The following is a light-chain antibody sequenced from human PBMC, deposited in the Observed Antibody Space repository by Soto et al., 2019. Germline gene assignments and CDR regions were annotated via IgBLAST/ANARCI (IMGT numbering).Light chain of an antibody. CDR3: QQLNSYPPT. CDR1: QGISSY. J-gene: IGKJ4*01. V-gene: IGKV1-9*01. CDR2: AAS. Sequence: DIQWTQSPSFLSASVGNRVTITCRSSQGISSYLPWYQQKPGKAPKLLIHAASTLQSGVPSRFSGSGSGTDFTLTISSLQPEDFATYYCQQLNSYPPTFGGGTKVDIK.